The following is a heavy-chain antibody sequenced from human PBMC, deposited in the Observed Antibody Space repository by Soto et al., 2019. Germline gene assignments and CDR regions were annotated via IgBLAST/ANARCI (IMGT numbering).Heavy chain of an antibody. CDR2: ISGSGGST. J-gene: IGHJ6*02. CDR1: GFTFSSYA. CDR3: AKDQNIQLWPRYYYYGMDV. D-gene: IGHD5-18*01. Sequence: GGSLRLSCAASGFTFSSYAMSWVRQAPGKGLEWVSAISGSGGSTYYADSVKGRFTISRDNSKNTLYLQMDSLRAEDTAVYYCAKDQNIQLWPRYYYYGMDVWGQGTTVTVSS. V-gene: IGHV3-23*01.